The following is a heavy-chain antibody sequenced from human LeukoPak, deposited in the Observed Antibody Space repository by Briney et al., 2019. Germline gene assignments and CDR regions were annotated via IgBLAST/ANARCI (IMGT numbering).Heavy chain of an antibody. D-gene: IGHD3-22*01. CDR3: ARARLYYYDSSGYYGPLDY. Sequence: ASVKVSCKASGYTFTSYGISWVRQAPGQGLEWMGWISAYNGNTNYAQKLQGRVTMTTDTSTSTAYMELRSLRSDDTAVYYCARARLYYYDSSGYYGPLDYWGQGTLVTVSS. CDR2: ISAYNGNT. V-gene: IGHV1-18*01. CDR1: GYTFTSYG. J-gene: IGHJ4*02.